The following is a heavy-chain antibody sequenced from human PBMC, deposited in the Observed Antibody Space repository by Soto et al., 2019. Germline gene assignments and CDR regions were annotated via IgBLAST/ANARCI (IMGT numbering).Heavy chain of an antibody. CDR2: ISAYNGNT. CDR1: GYTFTSYG. J-gene: IGHJ6*02. Sequence: QVQLVQSGAEVKKPGASVKVSCKASGYTFTSYGISWVRQAPGQGLEWMGWISAYNGNTNYAQKLQGRVTMTTDTSTSTAYMELRSLRSDDTAVYYCAREGNCSSTRCSHYYYYGMDVWGQGTTVTVSS. CDR3: AREGNCSSTRCSHYYYYGMDV. D-gene: IGHD2-2*01. V-gene: IGHV1-18*01.